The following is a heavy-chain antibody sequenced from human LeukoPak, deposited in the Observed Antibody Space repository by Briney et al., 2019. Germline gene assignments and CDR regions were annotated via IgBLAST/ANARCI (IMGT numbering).Heavy chain of an antibody. D-gene: IGHD3-16*01. CDR1: GFTFSSYT. CDR2: ISSSSGTK. V-gene: IGHV3-48*01. Sequence: PGGPLRLSCAASGFTFSSYTMNWVRQAPGKGLEWVSYISSSSGTKYYADSVKGRFTISRDNSRSTLYLQMNSLRLEDTALYFCARDMIGGIPDYIDYWGQGTLVTLSS. CDR3: ARDMIGGIPDYIDY. J-gene: IGHJ4*02.